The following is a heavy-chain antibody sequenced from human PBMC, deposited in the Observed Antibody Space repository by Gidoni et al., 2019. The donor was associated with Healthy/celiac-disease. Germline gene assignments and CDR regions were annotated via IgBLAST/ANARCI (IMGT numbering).Heavy chain of an antibody. CDR1: GGSISRGGYY. CDR2: IYYSGST. J-gene: IGHJ4*02. Sequence: QVQLQESGPGLVKPSQTLSRTCTVSGGSISRGGYYWSRIRPHPGKGLEWIGYIYYSGSTYYHPSLKSRVTISVDTSKIQFSLKLSSVTAAYTAVYYCARDRGYCSSTSCYSEGYFDYWGQGTLVTVSS. V-gene: IGHV4-31*03. CDR3: ARDRGYCSSTSCYSEGYFDY. D-gene: IGHD2-2*02.